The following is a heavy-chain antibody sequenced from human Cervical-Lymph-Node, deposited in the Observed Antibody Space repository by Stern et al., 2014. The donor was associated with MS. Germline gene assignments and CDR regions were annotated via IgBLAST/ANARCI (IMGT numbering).Heavy chain of an antibody. CDR1: GYTFTSYD. CDR2: MNPNSGNS. D-gene: IGHD3-9*01. J-gene: IGHJ5*02. Sequence: VQLVESGAEVKKPGASVKVSCKASGYTFTSYDINWVRQATGQGLEWMGWMNPNSGNSGYAQKFQGRVTMTRNTSISTAYMELSSLRSEDTAVYYCARGWTLLRYFDWLRGALRFDPWGQGTLVTVSS. CDR3: ARGWTLLRYFDWLRGALRFDP. V-gene: IGHV1-8*01.